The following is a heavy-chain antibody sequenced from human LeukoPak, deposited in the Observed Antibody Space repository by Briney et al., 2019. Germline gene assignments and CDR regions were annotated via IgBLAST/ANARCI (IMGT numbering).Heavy chain of an antibody. CDR1: GFTFSDYY. Sequence: GGSLRLSCAASGFTFSDYYMSWIRQAPGKGLEWVSYISSGGSDKYHADSVKGRFTISRDDAKNSLYLQMNSLRAEDTAVYHCARELNPYSSSWFHWGQGILVTVSS. D-gene: IGHD6-13*01. J-gene: IGHJ4*02. CDR3: ARELNPYSSSWFH. CDR2: ISSGGSDK. V-gene: IGHV3-11*01.